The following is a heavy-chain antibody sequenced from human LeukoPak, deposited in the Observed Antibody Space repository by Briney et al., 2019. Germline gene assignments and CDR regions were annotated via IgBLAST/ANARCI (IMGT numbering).Heavy chain of an antibody. CDR1: GGSISSHY. CDR3: ARDDYGVFDAFDV. Sequence: PSETLSLTCTVSGGSISSHYWSWIRQPPGKGLEWIGYIYNSGSTNYNPSLKSRVTISLDTSKHQFSLHLTSVTAADTAVYFCARDDYGVFDAFDVWGQGTVVTVSS. D-gene: IGHD3-16*01. V-gene: IGHV4-59*08. CDR2: IYNSGST. J-gene: IGHJ3*01.